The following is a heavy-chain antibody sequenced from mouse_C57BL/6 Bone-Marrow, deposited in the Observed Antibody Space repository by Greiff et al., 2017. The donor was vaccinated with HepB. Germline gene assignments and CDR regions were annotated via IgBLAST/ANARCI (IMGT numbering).Heavy chain of an antibody. CDR2: IDPNSGGT. V-gene: IGHV1-72*01. J-gene: IGHJ4*01. Sequence: QVQLKQPGAELVKPGASVKLSCKASGYTFTSYWMHWVKQRPGRGLEWIGRIDPNSGGTKYNEKFKSKATLTVDKPSSTAYMQLSSLTSEDSAVYYWARDRTGREGRAMDYWGQGTSVTVSS. CDR1: GYTFTSYW. D-gene: IGHD4-1*01. CDR3: ARDRTGREGRAMDY.